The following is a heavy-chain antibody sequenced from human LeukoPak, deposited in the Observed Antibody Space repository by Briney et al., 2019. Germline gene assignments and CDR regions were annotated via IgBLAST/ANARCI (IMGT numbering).Heavy chain of an antibody. CDR3: ARDRRCSGGSCAPRPYYYYYGMDV. CDR1: GGTFSSYA. Sequence: AASVKVSCKASGGTFSSYAISWVRQAPGQGLEWMGGIIPIFGTANYAQKFQGRVTITADESTSTAYMELSSLRSEDTAVYYCARDRRCSGGSCAPRPYYYYYGMDVWGQGTTVTVSS. CDR2: IIPIFGTA. D-gene: IGHD2-15*01. J-gene: IGHJ6*02. V-gene: IGHV1-69*13.